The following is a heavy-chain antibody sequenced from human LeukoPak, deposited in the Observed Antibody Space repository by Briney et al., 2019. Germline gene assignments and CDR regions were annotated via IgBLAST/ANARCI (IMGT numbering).Heavy chain of an antibody. CDR3: ARDGEVNSSGFDY. D-gene: IGHD3-22*01. CDR1: GYTFTGYY. Sequence: EASVNVSCKASGYTFTGYYMHWVRQAPGQGLEWMGWINPNSGGTNYAQKFQGWVTMTRDTPISTAYMELSRLRSDDTAVYYCARDGEVNSSGFDYWGQGTLVTVSS. V-gene: IGHV1-2*04. CDR2: INPNSGGT. J-gene: IGHJ4*02.